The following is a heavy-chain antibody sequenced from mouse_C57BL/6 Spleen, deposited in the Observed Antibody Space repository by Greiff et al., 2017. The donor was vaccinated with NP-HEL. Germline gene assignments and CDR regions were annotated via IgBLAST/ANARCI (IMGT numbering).Heavy chain of an antibody. CDR2: IYPGDGDT. J-gene: IGHJ2*01. V-gene: IGHV1-82*01. CDR3: ASPTVVEGYFDY. D-gene: IGHD1-1*01. CDR1: GYAFSSSW. Sequence: VKLQESGPELVKPGASVKISCKASGYAFSSSWMNWVKQRPGKGLEWIGRIYPGDGDTNYNGKFKGKATLTADKSSSTAYMQLSSLTSEDSAVYFCASPTVVEGYFDYWGQGTTLTVSS.